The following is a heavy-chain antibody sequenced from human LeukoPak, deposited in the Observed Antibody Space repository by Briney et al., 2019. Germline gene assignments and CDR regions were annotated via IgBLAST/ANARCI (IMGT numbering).Heavy chain of an antibody. CDR1: GFTFSSYS. Sequence: GSLSLSCAASGFTFSSYSMNWVRQAPGKGLEWVSSISSSSSYIYYADSVKGRFTISRDNAKNSLYLQMNSLRAEDTAVYYCAKEVDYYYDSSGLYTYWGQGTLVTVSS. CDR3: AKEVDYYYDSSGLYTY. V-gene: IGHV3-21*04. J-gene: IGHJ4*02. CDR2: ISSSSSYI. D-gene: IGHD3-22*01.